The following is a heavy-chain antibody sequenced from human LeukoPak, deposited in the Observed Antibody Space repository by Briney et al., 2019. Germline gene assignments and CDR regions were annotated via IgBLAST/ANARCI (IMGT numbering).Heavy chain of an antibody. J-gene: IGHJ4*02. CDR3: TKLDGGSGFYSTLDY. V-gene: IGHV3-23*01. CDR1: GFTFSSYG. Sequence: GGSLRLSCAAPGFTFSSYGMSWVRQAPGKGLEWVSTFSGSGGSTYYADSVKGRFTISRDNYKNTLYLQMNSLRAEDTAVYYCTKLDGGSGFYSTLDYWGQGTLVTVSS. D-gene: IGHD3-22*01. CDR2: FSGSGGST.